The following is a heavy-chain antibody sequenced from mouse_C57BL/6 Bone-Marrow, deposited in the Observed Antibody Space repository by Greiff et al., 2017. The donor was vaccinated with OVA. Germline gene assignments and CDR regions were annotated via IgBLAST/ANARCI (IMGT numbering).Heavy chain of an antibody. CDR2: IYPGSGST. D-gene: IGHD1-1*01. CDR3: APLLRYYYAMDY. J-gene: IGHJ4*01. CDR1: GYTFTSYW. Sequence: QVQLQQPGAELVKPGASVKMSCKASGYTFTSYWITWVKQRPGQGLEWIGDIYPGSGSTNYNEKFKSKATLTVDKSSSTAYMELRSLTSEDSAVYYCAPLLRYYYAMDYWGQGTSVTVSS. V-gene: IGHV1-55*01.